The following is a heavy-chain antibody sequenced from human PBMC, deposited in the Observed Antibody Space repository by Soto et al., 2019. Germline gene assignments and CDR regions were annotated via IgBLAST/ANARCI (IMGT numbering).Heavy chain of an antibody. V-gene: IGHV4-39*01. D-gene: IGHD4-17*01. Sequence: QLQLQESGPGLVKPSETLSLTCTVSGGSISSSSYYWGWIRQPPGKGLEWIGSIYYSGSTYYNPSLKSRVTISVDTSKNQFSLKLSSVTASDTAVYYCARQNGDCLDYWGQGTLVTVSS. CDR1: GGSISSSSYY. CDR3: ARQNGDCLDY. CDR2: IYYSGST. J-gene: IGHJ4*02.